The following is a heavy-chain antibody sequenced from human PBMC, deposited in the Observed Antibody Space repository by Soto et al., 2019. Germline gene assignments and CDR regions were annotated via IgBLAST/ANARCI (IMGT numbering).Heavy chain of an antibody. CDR1: GGTFSSYA. V-gene: IGHV1-69*12. Sequence: QVQLVQSGAEVKKPGSSVKVSCKASGGTFSSYAISWVRQAPGQGLEWMGGIIPIFGTANYAQKFQGRVTITADESTSPADVELSSLRSEDTAGDYCAGGGASGGILWWGLPGSYWGQGTLVTVSS. D-gene: IGHD2-21*02. CDR2: IIPIFGTA. CDR3: AGGGASGGILWWGLPGSY. J-gene: IGHJ4*02.